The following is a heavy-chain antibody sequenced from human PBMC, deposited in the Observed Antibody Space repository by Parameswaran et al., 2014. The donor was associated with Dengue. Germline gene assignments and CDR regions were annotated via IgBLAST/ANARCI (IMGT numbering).Heavy chain of an antibody. D-gene: IGHD6-13*01. CDR1: GYTFTSYG. CDR3: AREIHSSSWYVNYYYYYGMDV. CDR2: ISAYNGNT. Sequence: ASVKVSCKASGYTFTSYGISWVRQAPGQGLEWMGWISAYNGNTNYAQKLQGRVTMTTDTSTSTAYMELRSLRSDDTAVYYCAREIHSSSWYVNYYYYYGMDVWGQGTTVTVSS. V-gene: IGHV1-18*01. J-gene: IGHJ6*02.